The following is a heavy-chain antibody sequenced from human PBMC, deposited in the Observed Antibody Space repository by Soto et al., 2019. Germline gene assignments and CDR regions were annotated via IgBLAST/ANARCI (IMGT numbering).Heavy chain of an antibody. J-gene: IGHJ6*02. D-gene: IGHD5-18*01. CDR1: GYTFTRYG. V-gene: IGHV1-18*01. CDR2: ISAYNGNT. Sequence: QVQLVQSGAEVKKPGASVKVSCKASGYTFTRYGISWVRQAPGQGLEWVGWISAYNGNTNYAQKLQGRVTMTKATSTSTVYMALRSLRSDDTAVYYCARLDSDYDYYYAMDVWGQGTTVTVSS. CDR3: ARLDSDYDYYYAMDV.